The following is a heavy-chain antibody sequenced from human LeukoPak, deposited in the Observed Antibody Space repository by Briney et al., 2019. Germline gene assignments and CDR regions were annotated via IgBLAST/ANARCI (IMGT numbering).Heavy chain of an antibody. CDR1: GFAFSDYE. V-gene: IGHV3-48*03. CDR2: ISSSGSLI. D-gene: IGHD2-8*01. Sequence: GGSLRLSCAGSGFAFSDYEMNWVRQAPGKGLQWLSYISSSGSLIYHADFVKGRFTISRDNAKDSLYLQMNSLRVDDSAIYYCARGVLDWFDPWGQGTLVTVSS. J-gene: IGHJ5*02. CDR3: ARGVLDWFDP.